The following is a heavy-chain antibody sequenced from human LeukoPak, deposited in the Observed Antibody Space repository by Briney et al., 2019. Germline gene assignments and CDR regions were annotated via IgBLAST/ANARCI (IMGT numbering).Heavy chain of an antibody. CDR1: GFTVSSNY. CDR3: AKGQELDDGVFDS. D-gene: IGHD1-1*01. J-gene: IGHJ4*02. CDR2: FYSGGST. Sequence: GGSLRLSCVASGFTVSSNYMSWVRQAPGKGLEWLSVFYSGGSTYNADSVKGRFTISRDNSKNTLYLQMNSLRVEDTAIYYCAKGQELDDGVFDSWGQGTLVTVSS. V-gene: IGHV3-53*01.